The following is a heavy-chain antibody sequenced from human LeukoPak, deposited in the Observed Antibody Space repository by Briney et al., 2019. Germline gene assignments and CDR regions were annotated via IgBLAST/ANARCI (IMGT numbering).Heavy chain of an antibody. D-gene: IGHD5-18*01. Sequence: PGGSLRLSCAASGFTFSSYSMNWVRQAPGKGLEWVSSISSSSSYIYYADSVKGRFTISRDNAKNSLYLQMNSLRAEDTAVYYCAREGYSYGNVGGYFDYWGQGTLVTVSS. CDR2: ISSSSSYI. CDR1: GFTFSSYS. V-gene: IGHV3-21*01. CDR3: AREGYSYGNVGGYFDY. J-gene: IGHJ4*02.